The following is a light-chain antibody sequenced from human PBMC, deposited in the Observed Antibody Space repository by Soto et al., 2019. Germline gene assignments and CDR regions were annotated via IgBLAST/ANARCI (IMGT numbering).Light chain of an antibody. CDR3: QQYGSSPRT. CDR2: AAS. Sequence: EIVLTQSPGTLSLSPGERATLSCRASQSVSSSYLAWYQQKPGQAPRRLIYAASSRATGIPDRVSGSGSGTDCTLPISRLEPEDLAVYYCQQYGSSPRTFGQGTQVEIK. J-gene: IGKJ1*01. CDR1: QSVSSSY. V-gene: IGKV3-20*01.